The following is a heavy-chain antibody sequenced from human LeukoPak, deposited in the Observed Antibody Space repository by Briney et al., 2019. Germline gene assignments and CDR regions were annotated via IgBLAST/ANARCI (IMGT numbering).Heavy chain of an antibody. CDR3: ARLGYCSGGSCYYYYYMDV. Sequence: SETLSLTCAVYGVSFSGYYWSWIRQPPGKGLEWIGEINHSGSTNYNPSLKSRVTMSGDTSKNQFSLKLSSVTAADTAAYYCARLGYCSGGSCYYYYYMDVWGKGTTVTVSS. V-gene: IGHV4-34*01. CDR1: GVSFSGYY. J-gene: IGHJ6*03. D-gene: IGHD2-15*01. CDR2: INHSGST.